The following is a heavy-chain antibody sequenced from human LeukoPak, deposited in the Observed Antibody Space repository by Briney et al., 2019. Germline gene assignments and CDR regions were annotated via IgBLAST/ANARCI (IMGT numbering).Heavy chain of an antibody. CDR3: ARDREVGSSGYYFDY. Sequence: PGGSLRLSCAASGFTFSSYSMNWVRQAPGKGLEWVSFISSSSSYIYYADSVKGRFTISRDNAKNSLYLQMNSLRAEDTAAYYCARDREVGSSGYYFDYWGQGTLVTVSS. CDR2: ISSSSSYI. V-gene: IGHV3-21*01. J-gene: IGHJ4*02. D-gene: IGHD3-22*01. CDR1: GFTFSSYS.